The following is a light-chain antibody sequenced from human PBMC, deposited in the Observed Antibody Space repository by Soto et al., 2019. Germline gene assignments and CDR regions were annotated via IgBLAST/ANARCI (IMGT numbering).Light chain of an antibody. CDR3: SSYTSSSTWV. J-gene: IGLJ3*02. V-gene: IGLV2-14*01. Sequence: QSALTQPASVSGSPGQSITISCTGTSSDIGGHNYVSWYQHHPGKAPKLIIYEVSDRPSGISDRFSASTSGNTASLTISGLQAEDEADYYCSSYTSSSTWVFGGGTKVTVL. CDR1: SSDIGGHNY. CDR2: EVS.